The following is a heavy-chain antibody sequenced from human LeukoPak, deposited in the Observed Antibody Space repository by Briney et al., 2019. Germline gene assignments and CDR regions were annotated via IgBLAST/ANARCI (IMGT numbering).Heavy chain of an antibody. CDR1: GGSISSYY. J-gene: IGHJ6*03. CDR2: IYYSGST. Sequence: SETLSLTRTVSGGSISSYYWSWIRQPPGKGLEWIGYIYYSGSTNYNPSLKSRVTISVDTSKNQFSLKLSSVTAADTAVYYCARAGQTAAAGLYYYYYMDVWGKGTTVTVSS. V-gene: IGHV4-59*01. D-gene: IGHD6-13*01. CDR3: ARAGQTAAAGLYYYYYMDV.